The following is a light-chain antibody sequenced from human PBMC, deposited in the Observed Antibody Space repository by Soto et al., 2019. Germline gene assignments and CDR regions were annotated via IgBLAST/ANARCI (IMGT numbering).Light chain of an antibody. V-gene: IGKV3-20*01. CDR2: GAS. CDR3: QQYGSSHRT. Sequence: EVVVTQSTATLSVSPGERATLSCRASQSVSSNLAWYQQKPGQAPRLLIYGASSRATGIPDRFSGSGSGTDFTLTINRLEPEDLAVYYCQQYGSSHRTFGQGTKVDIK. CDR1: QSVSSN. J-gene: IGKJ1*01.